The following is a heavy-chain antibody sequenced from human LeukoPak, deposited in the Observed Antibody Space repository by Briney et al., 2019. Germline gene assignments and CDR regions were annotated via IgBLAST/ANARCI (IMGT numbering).Heavy chain of an antibody. CDR2: IYYSGST. CDR1: GDSISSGGYY. J-gene: IGHJ6*04. CDR3: ARARGRSTAMDV. Sequence: SQTLSLTCTVSGDSISSGGYYWNWVRQPPGKGLEWIGYIYYSGSTYYNPSLESRVTISTDKSKNQFSLKLNSVTAADTAVYSCARARGRSTAMDVWGKGTTVTVSS. V-gene: IGHV4-30-4*08. D-gene: IGHD3-16*01.